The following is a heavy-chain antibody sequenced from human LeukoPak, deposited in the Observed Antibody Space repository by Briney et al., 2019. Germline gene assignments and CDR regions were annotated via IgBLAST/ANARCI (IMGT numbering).Heavy chain of an antibody. J-gene: IGHJ1*01. CDR2: IYYSGST. Sequence: SETLSHTCTVSGGSISSSSYYWGWIRQPPGKGLEWIGSIYYSGSTYYNPSLKSRVTISVDTSKNQLSLKLSSVTAADTAVYYCARVAAGIGFFQHWGQGTLVTVSS. CDR3: ARVAAGIGFFQH. D-gene: IGHD6-19*01. CDR1: GGSISSSSYY. V-gene: IGHV4-39*07.